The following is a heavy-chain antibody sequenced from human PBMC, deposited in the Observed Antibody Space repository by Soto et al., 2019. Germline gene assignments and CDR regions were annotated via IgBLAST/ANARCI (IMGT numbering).Heavy chain of an antibody. J-gene: IGHJ6*02. CDR2: IIPIFGTA. CDR3: ARAGGVVVTASPTNYGMDV. D-gene: IGHD2-21*02. CDR1: GGTFSSYA. V-gene: IGHV1-69*13. Sequence: ASVKVSCKASGGTFSSYAISWVRQAPGQGLEWMGGIIPIFGTANYAQKFQGRVTITADESTSTAYMELSSLRSEDTAVYYCARAGGVVVTASPTNYGMDVWGQGTTVTVSS.